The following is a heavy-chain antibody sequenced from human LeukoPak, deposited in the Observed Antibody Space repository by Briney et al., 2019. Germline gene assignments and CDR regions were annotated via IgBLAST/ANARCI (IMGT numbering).Heavy chain of an antibody. D-gene: IGHD2-15*01. Sequence: SETLSLTCTVSGGSISSSSYYWGWIRQPPGKGLEWIGNIYYSGSTYYNPSLKSRVTISVDTSKNQFSLKLSSVTAADTAVYYCARTIGYCSGGSCYTGWNWFDPWGQGTLVTVSS. CDR1: GGSISSSSYY. J-gene: IGHJ5*02. CDR3: ARTIGYCSGGSCYTGWNWFDP. CDR2: IYYSGST. V-gene: IGHV4-39*01.